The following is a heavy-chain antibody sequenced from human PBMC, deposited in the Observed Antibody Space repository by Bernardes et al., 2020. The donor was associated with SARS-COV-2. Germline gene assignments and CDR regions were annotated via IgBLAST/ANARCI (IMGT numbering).Heavy chain of an antibody. CDR3: ARVGLLWFGELWGDAFDI. J-gene: IGHJ3*02. CDR1: GGSISSCY. CDR2: IYYSGST. V-gene: IGHV4-59*08. Sequence: SETLSLTCTVSGGSISSCYWSWIRQRPGKGLEWIGYIYYSGSTNYNPSLKSRVTISVDTSKNQFSLKLSSVTAADTAVYYCARVGLLWFGELWGDAFDIWGQGTMVTVSS. D-gene: IGHD3-10*01.